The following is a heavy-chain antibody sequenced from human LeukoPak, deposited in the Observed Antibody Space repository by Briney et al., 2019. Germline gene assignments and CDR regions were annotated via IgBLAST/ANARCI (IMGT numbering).Heavy chain of an antibody. CDR2: ISGDSDTL. J-gene: IGHJ4*02. CDR3: ARDSNTAMIILDH. Sequence: PGGSLRLTCVASGFSLSDYYMNWIRPTPGEGLELLAHISGDSDTLYYTDAVKGRFTISRDNAKNSLFLQMDSLTVEDTAIYYCARDSNTAMIILDHWGQGTPVTVSS. V-gene: IGHV3-11*01. D-gene: IGHD5-18*01. CDR1: GFSLSDYY.